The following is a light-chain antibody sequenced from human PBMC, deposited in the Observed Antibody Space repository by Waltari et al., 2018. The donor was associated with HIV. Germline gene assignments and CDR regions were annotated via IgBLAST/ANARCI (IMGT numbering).Light chain of an antibody. CDR1: RNAVGSSKY. Sequence: QSALTQPASVSGSPGQSITISCTGPRNAVGSSKYVSWHQQHPGEAPKLIIHDVSDRPSGISNRFSGSKSGNTASLTISGLQTEDEADYYCSSYTSSSTYVFGTGTRVTVL. CDR2: DVS. CDR3: SSYTSSSTYV. V-gene: IGLV2-14*03. J-gene: IGLJ1*01.